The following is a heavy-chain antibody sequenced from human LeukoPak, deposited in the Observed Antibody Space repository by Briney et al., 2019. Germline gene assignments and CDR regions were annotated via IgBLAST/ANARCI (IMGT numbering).Heavy chain of an antibody. CDR3: ARVRQLAWYNWFDP. CDR2: INPNSGGT. CDR1: GYTFTGYY. D-gene: IGHD6-13*01. V-gene: IGHV1-2*02. Sequence: ASVKVSYKASGYTFTGYYMHWVRQAPGQGLEWMGWINPNSGGTNYAQKFQGRVTMTRDTSISTAYMELSRLRSDDTAVYYCARVRQLAWYNWFDPWGQGTLVTVSS. J-gene: IGHJ5*02.